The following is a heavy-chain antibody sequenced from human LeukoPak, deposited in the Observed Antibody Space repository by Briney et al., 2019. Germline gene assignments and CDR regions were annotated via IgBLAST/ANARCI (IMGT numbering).Heavy chain of an antibody. J-gene: IGHJ3*02. CDR1: GGSISSYY. CDR2: IYYSGST. V-gene: IGHV4-59*01. D-gene: IGHD3-10*01. CDR3: ARAYYYGSGSYAFDI. Sequence: SETLSLTCTVSGGSISSYYWSWIRQPPGKGLEWIGYIYYSGSTNYNPSLKSRVTISVDTSKNQFSLKLSSVTAADAAVYYCARAYYYGSGSYAFDIWGQGTMVTVSS.